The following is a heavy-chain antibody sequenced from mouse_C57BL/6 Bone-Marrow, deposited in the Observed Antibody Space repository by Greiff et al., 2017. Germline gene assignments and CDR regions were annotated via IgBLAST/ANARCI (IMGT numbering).Heavy chain of an antibody. J-gene: IGHJ3*01. CDR2: IYPRSGNT. CDR1: GYTFTSYG. CDR3: ARWDYYGSSYLFAY. V-gene: IGHV1-81*01. Sequence: ESGAELARPGASVKLSCKASGYTFTSYGISWVKQRTGQGLEWIGEIYPRSGNTYYNEKFKGKATLTADKSSSTAYMELRSLTSEDSAVYFCARWDYYGSSYLFAYWGQGTLVTVSA. D-gene: IGHD1-1*01.